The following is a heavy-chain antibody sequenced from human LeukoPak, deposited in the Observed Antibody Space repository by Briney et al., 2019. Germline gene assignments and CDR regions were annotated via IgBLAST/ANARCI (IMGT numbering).Heavy chain of an antibody. CDR3: ARLIPAYSGSAWYYFDF. J-gene: IGHJ4*02. V-gene: IGHV4-59*08. CDR1: GGSISSYY. Sequence: SDTLSLICTVSGGSISSYYWSWIRQPPGKGLEWIGYIHYSESTIYSPSLKSRVTISLDTANNQFSLRLSSVTAADTAVYYCARLIPAYSGSAWYYFDFWGQGTLVTVSS. D-gene: IGHD6-19*01. CDR2: IHYSEST.